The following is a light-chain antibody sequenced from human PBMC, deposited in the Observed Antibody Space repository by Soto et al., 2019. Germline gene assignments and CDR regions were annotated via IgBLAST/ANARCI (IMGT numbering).Light chain of an antibody. V-gene: IGLV2-14*01. CDR1: SSDVGGYNY. J-gene: IGLJ1*01. CDR3: CSYKSRTTDV. CDR2: AVS. Sequence: QSALTQPASVSGSPGQSITISCTGTSSDVGGYNYVSWYQQHPGKAPKLMIHAVSNRPSGISSRFSGSKSGNTASLTISGLQSEEEADYFCCSYKSRTTDVFGTVYKVPVL.